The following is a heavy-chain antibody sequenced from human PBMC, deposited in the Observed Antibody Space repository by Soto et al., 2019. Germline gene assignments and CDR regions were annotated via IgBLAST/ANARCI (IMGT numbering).Heavy chain of an antibody. V-gene: IGHV3-74*01. CDR1: GFTFSNYW. CDR3: ARRGPGTYFDY. CDR2: INSDGSST. Sequence: GGSLRLSCAASGFTFSNYWMQWVRQAPGKGLVWVSHINSDGSSTTYADSVKGRFTISRDNSKNTLYLQMNSLRAEDTAVYYCARRGPGTYFDYWGQGTLVTVSS. D-gene: IGHD6-13*01. J-gene: IGHJ4*02.